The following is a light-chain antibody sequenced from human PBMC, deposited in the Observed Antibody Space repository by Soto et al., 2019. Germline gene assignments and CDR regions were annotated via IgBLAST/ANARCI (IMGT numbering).Light chain of an antibody. V-gene: IGKV3-15*01. Sequence: EIVLTPCPCTLSLCPGDRATLSCRASQSVSNNYLAWYQQKPGQAPRLLIYGASNRATGIPDRISGSRSGTEFTLTISSLQSEDFGVYYCQQFDDWPTFGQGTKVDIK. CDR3: QQFDDWPT. CDR1: QSVSNN. CDR2: GAS. J-gene: IGKJ1*01.